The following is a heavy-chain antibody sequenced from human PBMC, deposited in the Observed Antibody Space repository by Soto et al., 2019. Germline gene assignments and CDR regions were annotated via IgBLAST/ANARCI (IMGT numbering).Heavy chain of an antibody. CDR1: GFTFSSYG. D-gene: IGHD3-22*01. CDR2: ISYDGSNK. J-gene: IGHJ6*02. V-gene: IGHV3-30*18. CDR3: AKDSILGTYYYGMDV. Sequence: GGSLRLSCAASGFTFSSYGMHWVRQAPGKGLEWVAVISYDGSNKYYADSVKGRFTISRDNSKNTLYLQMNSLRAEDTAVYYCAKDSILGTYYYGMDVWGQGTTVTVSS.